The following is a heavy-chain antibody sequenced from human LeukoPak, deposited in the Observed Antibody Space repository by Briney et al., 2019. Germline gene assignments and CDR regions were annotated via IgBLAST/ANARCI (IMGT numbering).Heavy chain of an antibody. CDR2: INHSGST. Sequence: GSLRLSCAASGFTFSSYAMHWIRQPPGKGLEWIGEINHSGSTNYNPSLKSRVTISVDTSKNQFSLKLSSVTAADTAVYYCARGQNYYDSSGYYYAFDIWGQGTMVTVSS. V-gene: IGHV4-34*01. D-gene: IGHD3-22*01. CDR3: ARGQNYYDSSGYYYAFDI. CDR1: GFTFSSYA. J-gene: IGHJ3*02.